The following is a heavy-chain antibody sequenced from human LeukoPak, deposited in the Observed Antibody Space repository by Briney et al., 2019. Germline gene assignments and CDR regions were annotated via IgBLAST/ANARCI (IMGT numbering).Heavy chain of an antibody. D-gene: IGHD3/OR15-3a*01. CDR2: IYTTGST. CDR3: ARGGLPRENWFDP. V-gene: IGHV4-4*07. CDR1: DGSISTYY. Sequence: PSETLSLTCTVSDGSISTYYWSWIRQPAGKGLEWIGRIYTTGSTNYNPSLKSRVTMSVDTPKNQFSLKLTSVTAADTAVYYCARGGLPRENWFDPWGQGTLVTVSS. J-gene: IGHJ5*02.